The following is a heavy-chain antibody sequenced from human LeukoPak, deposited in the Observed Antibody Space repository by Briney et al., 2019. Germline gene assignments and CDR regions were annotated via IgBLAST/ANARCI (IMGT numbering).Heavy chain of an antibody. CDR2: INPNSGGT. CDR3: ARGSRIAVAVDAFDI. V-gene: IGHV1-2*02. J-gene: IGHJ3*02. D-gene: IGHD6-19*01. Sequence: ASVKVSCKASGYTSTNFDINWVRQATGQGLEWMGWINPNSGGTNYAQKFQGRVTMTRDTSISTAYMELSRLRSDDTAVYYCARGSRIAVAVDAFDIWGQGTMVTVSS. CDR1: GYTSTNFD.